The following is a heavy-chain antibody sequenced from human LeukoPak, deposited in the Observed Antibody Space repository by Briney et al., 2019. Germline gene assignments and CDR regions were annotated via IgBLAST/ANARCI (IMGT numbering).Heavy chain of an antibody. CDR1: GFTFNSNG. D-gene: IGHD3-22*01. CDR2: IWYDGSNK. CDR3: AKAGDNSGYYPAFYYYMDV. Sequence: PGRPLRLSCAASGFTFNSNGMHWVRQAPGKGLEGVALIWYDGSNKYYADSVKGRFTISRDNSKNTLYLQMDSLRAEDTAVYYCAKAGDNSGYYPAFYYYMDVWGRGTTVTVSS. J-gene: IGHJ6*03. V-gene: IGHV3-33*06.